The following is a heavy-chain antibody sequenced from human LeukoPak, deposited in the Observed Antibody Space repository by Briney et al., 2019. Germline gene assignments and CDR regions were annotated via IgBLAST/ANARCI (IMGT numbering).Heavy chain of an antibody. V-gene: IGHV3-23*01. CDR2: ISGSGGST. D-gene: IGHD1-26*01. CDR3: AKDGPWYSTALAWFDP. Sequence: GGSLRLSCAASGFSFSIYGMRWVRQAPGKGLEWVSTISGSGGSTYYADSVKGRFTISRDNSKNTLYLQMNSLRAEDTAVYYCAKDGPWYSTALAWFDPWGQGALVTVSP. J-gene: IGHJ5*02. CDR1: GFSFSIYG.